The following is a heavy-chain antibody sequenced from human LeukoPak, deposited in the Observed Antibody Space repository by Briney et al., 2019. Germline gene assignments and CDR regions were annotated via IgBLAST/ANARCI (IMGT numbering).Heavy chain of an antibody. D-gene: IGHD3-22*01. CDR3: ARGYYSDGSGYSPAAY. CDR2: ISPYNGKT. J-gene: IGHJ4*02. Sequence: RGASVEVSCKASGYIFSNFFSSYGITWVRQAPGQGLEWMGWISPYNGKTKFAQKFQGIVTMTTETSTSTAYMELRRLRSDDTAVYYCARGYYSDGSGYSPAAYWGQGTRVTVSS. V-gene: IGHV1-18*01. CDR1: GYIFSNFFSSYG.